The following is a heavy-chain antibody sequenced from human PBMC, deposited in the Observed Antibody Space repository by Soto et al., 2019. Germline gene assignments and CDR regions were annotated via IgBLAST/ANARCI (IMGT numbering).Heavy chain of an antibody. D-gene: IGHD6-13*01. V-gene: IGHV3-48*02. J-gene: IGHJ6*02. CDR1: GFTFSSYS. CDR3: AREGGSSWYGASYYYYRIDV. CDR2: ISSSSTI. Sequence: PGGSLRLSCAASGFTFSSYSMNWVRQAPGKGLEWVSYISSSSTIYYADSVKGRFTISRDNAKNSLYLQMNSLRDEDTAVYYCAREGGSSWYGASYYYYRIDVWGQG.